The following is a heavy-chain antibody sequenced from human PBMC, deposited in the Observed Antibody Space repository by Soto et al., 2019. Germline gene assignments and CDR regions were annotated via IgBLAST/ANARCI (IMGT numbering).Heavy chain of an antibody. J-gene: IGHJ5*02. V-gene: IGHV4-30-4*02. CDR1: GGSISSVDYY. Sequence: PADTLSLTVTVSGGSISSVDYYWGWIRQHQGKGLEWIGDTYYSGNTYYNPSLKSRVAISLDTSKKQFSLKLSSVTAADTAVYYCASSRSTVSYWFHXWGQGTMVTVSX. D-gene: IGHD4-17*01. CDR2: TYYSGNT. CDR3: ASSRSTVSYWFHX.